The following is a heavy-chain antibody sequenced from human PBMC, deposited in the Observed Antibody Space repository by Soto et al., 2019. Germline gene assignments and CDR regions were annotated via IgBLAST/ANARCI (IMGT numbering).Heavy chain of an antibody. Sequence: EVQLVESGGGLVQPGGSLRLSCAASGFTLSSRWMHWARQAPGKGLVGVSRIKTDGTRTSYADSVKGRCTISRDNANNTLYLQMNSLRAEDTGMYYCARDQDTYGQAVFDSWGQGTLVTVSS. D-gene: IGHD2-15*01. CDR3: ARDQDTYGQAVFDS. CDR2: IKTDGTRT. CDR1: GFTLSSRW. J-gene: IGHJ4*02. V-gene: IGHV3-74*01.